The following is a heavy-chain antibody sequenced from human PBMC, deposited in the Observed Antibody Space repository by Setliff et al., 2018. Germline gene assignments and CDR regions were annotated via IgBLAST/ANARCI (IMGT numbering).Heavy chain of an antibody. CDR1: GGSISSSSYY. CDR3: ARDLGGWSGYPDYDMDV. Sequence: SETLSLTCTVSGGSISSSSYYWGWIRQPPGKGLEWIGSIYYSGTTHYNPSLKSRVTISVDTSKNQFSLKLSSVTAADTAVYYCARDLGGWSGYPDYDMDVWGQGTTVTVSS. V-gene: IGHV4-39*07. J-gene: IGHJ6*02. CDR2: IYYSGTT. D-gene: IGHD3-3*01.